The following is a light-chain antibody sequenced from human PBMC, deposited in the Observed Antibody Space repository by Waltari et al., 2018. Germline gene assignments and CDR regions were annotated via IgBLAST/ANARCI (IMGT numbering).Light chain of an antibody. CDR2: GPS. CDR1: QSVRSSD. CDR3: QQYGSSPAYT. J-gene: IGKJ2*01. Sequence: EIVLTQSPDTLSLSPGDRATLSCRASQSVRSSDLAWYQQKPGQAPRLLIYGPSSRATGIPDRFSGSGSGTDFTLTSSRLEPEDCAVYYCQQYGSSPAYTFGQGTRLEIK. V-gene: IGKV3-20*01.